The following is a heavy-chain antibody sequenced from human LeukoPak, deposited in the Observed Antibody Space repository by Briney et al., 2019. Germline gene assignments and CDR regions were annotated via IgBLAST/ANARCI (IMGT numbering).Heavy chain of an antibody. J-gene: IGHJ3*02. CDR2: TSAYNGNT. D-gene: IGHD6-19*01. Sequence: GASVKVSCKASGYTFTSYGISWVRQAPGQGLEWMGWTSAYNGNTNYAQKLQGRVTMTTDTSTSTAYMELRSLRSDDTAVYYCASFGAVAGTQRRQPSYAFDIWGQGTMVTVSS. V-gene: IGHV1-18*01. CDR1: GYTFTSYG. CDR3: ASFGAVAGTQRRQPSYAFDI.